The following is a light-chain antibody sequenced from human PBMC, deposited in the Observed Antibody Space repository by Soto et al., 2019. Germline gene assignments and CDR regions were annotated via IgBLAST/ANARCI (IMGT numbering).Light chain of an antibody. CDR3: QQRSNWPRTT. CDR1: QSVSSY. J-gene: IGKJ5*01. CDR2: DAS. V-gene: IGKV3-11*01. Sequence: EIVLTQSPATLSLSPGERATLSCRASQSVSSYLAWYQQKPGQAPRLLIYDASNRATGIPARFIGSGSGTDFTLTISSLEPEDVAVYYCQQRSNWPRTTFGQGTRLEIK.